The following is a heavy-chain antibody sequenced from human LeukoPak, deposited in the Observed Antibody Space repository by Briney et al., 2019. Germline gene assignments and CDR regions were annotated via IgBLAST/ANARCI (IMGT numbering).Heavy chain of an antibody. Sequence: VASVKVSCKASGYTFTSYAMHWVRQAPGQRLEWMGWINAGNGNTKYSQKFQVIVTITRDTSASTAYMELSSVRSEDTDVYYCARGNYCSGGRCQKYDTFDIWGQGTMVTVSS. CDR3: ARGNYCSGGRCQKYDTFDI. J-gene: IGHJ3*02. V-gene: IGHV1-3*01. CDR1: GYTFTSYA. D-gene: IGHD2-15*01. CDR2: INAGNGNT.